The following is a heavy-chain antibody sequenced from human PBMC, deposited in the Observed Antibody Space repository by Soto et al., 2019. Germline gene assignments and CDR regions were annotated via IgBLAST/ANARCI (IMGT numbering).Heavy chain of an antibody. CDR3: AREGSYECSGGSCYSGNWFDP. CDR2: INAGNGNT. Sequence: ASVEVSCKASGYTFNSSAMHLVRHAHGQRPERMGWINAGNGNTKYSQKFQGRVTITRDTSASTAYMELSSLRSEDTAVYYCAREGSYECSGGSCYSGNWFDPWGQGTLVTVSS. J-gene: IGHJ5*02. D-gene: IGHD2-15*01. V-gene: IGHV1-3*01. CDR1: GYTFNSSA.